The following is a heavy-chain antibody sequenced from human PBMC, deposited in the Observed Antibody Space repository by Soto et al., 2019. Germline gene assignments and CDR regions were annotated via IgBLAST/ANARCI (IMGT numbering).Heavy chain of an antibody. CDR1: GFTFRSFT. Sequence: GGSLRLSCAASGFTFRSFTMNWVRQAPRKGLEWVSTISSNSAYIYYTDALRGRFTISRDNAKNSLHLQMNSLRAEDTAVYYCTRDASRDSSARGWFDPWGPGTLVTVSS. CDR3: TRDASRDSSARGWFDP. J-gene: IGHJ5*02. V-gene: IGHV3-21*01. D-gene: IGHD6-13*01. CDR2: ISSNSAYI.